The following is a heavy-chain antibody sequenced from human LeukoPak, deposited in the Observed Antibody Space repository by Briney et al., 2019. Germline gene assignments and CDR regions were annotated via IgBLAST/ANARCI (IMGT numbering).Heavy chain of an antibody. V-gene: IGHV3-30*04. CDR2: ISYDGSNK. J-gene: IGHJ6*02. D-gene: IGHD3-3*01. CDR1: GFTFSSYA. CDR3: ASVSVEWFRDYYYGMDV. Sequence: GGSLRLSCAASGFTFSSYAMHWVRQAPGKGLEWVAVISYDGSNKYYADSMKGRFTISRDNAKNSLYLQMNSLRAEDTAVYYCASVSVEWFRDYYYGMDVWGQGTTVTVSS.